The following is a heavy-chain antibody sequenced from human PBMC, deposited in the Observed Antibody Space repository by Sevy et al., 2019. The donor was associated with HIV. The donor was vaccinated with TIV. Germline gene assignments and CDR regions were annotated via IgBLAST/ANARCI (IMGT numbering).Heavy chain of an antibody. D-gene: IGHD1-26*01. V-gene: IGHV1-18*01. CDR2: IHPFTGDA. CDR3: TRGRAPDSGGYFFEN. Sequence: ASVKVSCKASGYMFSMYDISWVRQAPGQGLEWMGRIHPFTGDANYAEKLQGRVTMTTDTSTRTVYMSLSGLTSDDAGVYYCTRGRAPDSGGYFFENWAQGTLVTVSS. CDR1: GYMFSMYD. J-gene: IGHJ4*02.